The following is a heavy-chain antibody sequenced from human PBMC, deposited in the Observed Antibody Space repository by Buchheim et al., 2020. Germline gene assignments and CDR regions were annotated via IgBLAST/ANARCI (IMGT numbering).Heavy chain of an antibody. CDR3: AKNYDFWSGYYLSYYYYGMDV. V-gene: IGHV3-30*02. J-gene: IGHJ6*02. CDR1: GFTFSSYG. Sequence: QVQLVESGGGVVQPGRSLRLSCAASGFTFSSYGMHWVRQAPGKGLEWVAFIRYDGSNKYYADSVKGRFTISRDNSKNTLYLQMSSLRAEDTAVYYCAKNYDFWSGYYLSYYYYGMDVWGQGTT. D-gene: IGHD3-3*01. CDR2: IRYDGSNK.